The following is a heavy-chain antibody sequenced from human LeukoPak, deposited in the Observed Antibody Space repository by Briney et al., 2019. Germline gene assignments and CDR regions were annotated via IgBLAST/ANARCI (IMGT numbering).Heavy chain of an antibody. V-gene: IGHV3-23*01. Sequence: GGSLRLSCKASGFTFSAYCMRWVRQAPGKGPEWVSAISGGGGSAFYADFVKGRFTISRDNSKYTLFLQMNSLRAEDTAVYYCARDPNGDYIGAFDMWGPGTMVTVSS. J-gene: IGHJ3*02. CDR2: ISGGGGSA. CDR3: ARDPNGDYIGAFDM. D-gene: IGHD4-17*01. CDR1: GFTFSAYC.